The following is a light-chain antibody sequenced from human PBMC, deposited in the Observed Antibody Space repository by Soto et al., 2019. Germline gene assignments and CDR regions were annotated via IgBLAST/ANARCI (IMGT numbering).Light chain of an antibody. Sequence: DIVLKQSPVTLSLSPGERATLSCRVNHGVSSTYLAWYQQKPGQAPRLLIYDASNRATGIPDSFSGSGSGTDFTLIISRLEPEDFAVYYCQQYGRSPWTFGQGTKVDNK. V-gene: IGKV3-20*01. CDR3: QQYGRSPWT. J-gene: IGKJ1*01. CDR2: DAS. CDR1: HGVSSTY.